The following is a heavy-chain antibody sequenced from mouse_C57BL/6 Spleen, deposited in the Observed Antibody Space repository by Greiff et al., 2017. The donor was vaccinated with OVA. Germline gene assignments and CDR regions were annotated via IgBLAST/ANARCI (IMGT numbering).Heavy chain of an antibody. Sequence: EVKLVESEGGLVQPGSSMKLSCTASGFTFSDYYMAWVRQVPEKGLEWVANINYDGSSTYYLDSLKSRFIISRDNAKNILYLQMSSLKSEDTATYDGARGRYYGSSYNAMDYWGQGTSVTVSS. CDR1: GFTFSDYY. V-gene: IGHV5-16*01. D-gene: IGHD1-1*01. CDR3: ARGRYYGSSYNAMDY. J-gene: IGHJ4*01. CDR2: INYDGSST.